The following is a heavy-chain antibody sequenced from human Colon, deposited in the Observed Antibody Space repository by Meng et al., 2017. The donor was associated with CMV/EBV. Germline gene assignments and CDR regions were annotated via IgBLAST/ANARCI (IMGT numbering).Heavy chain of an antibody. J-gene: IGHJ4*02. V-gene: IGHV4-34*01. D-gene: IGHD3-10*01. CDR3: ARGLYGSGRHQIDY. CDR1: GGSFSGYY. Sequence: QGQRQQWGAGLLKPSETLSLTCAVYGGSFSGYYWSWIRQPPGKGLEWIGEINHSGSTNYNPSLKSRVTISVDTSKNQFSLKLSSVTAADTAVYYCARGLYGSGRHQIDYWGQGTLVTVSS. CDR2: INHSGST.